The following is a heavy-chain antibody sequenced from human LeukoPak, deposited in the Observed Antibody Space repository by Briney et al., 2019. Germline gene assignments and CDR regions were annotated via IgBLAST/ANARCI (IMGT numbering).Heavy chain of an antibody. J-gene: IGHJ4*02. CDR2: ISGYNGDT. D-gene: IGHD6-19*01. Sequence: GASVKVSCKASGYTFTHHGITWVRQAPGQGLEWMGWISGYNGDTHYAQNFQGRVTLTTDTSTITAYMELRSLRSDDTAVYYCARDPTNTSGRYAYFDYWGQGTLVTVSS. V-gene: IGHV1-18*01. CDR3: ARDPTNTSGRYAYFDY. CDR1: GYTFTHHG.